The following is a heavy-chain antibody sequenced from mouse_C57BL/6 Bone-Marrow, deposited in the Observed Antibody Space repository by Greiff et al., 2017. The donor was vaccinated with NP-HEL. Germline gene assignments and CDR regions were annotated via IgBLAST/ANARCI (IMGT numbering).Heavy chain of an antibody. Sequence: QVQLKQSGPELVKPGASVKLSCTASGYTFTSYYLNWVQQRPGQGLEWIGWIYPIDGSPQSNEKFTGNATLTVATSSLTAYMELQSLTADDSAVYFCARKLYAMDDWGQGTSVTVSS. J-gene: IGHJ4*01. CDR2: IYPIDGSP. CDR3: ARKLYAMDD. CDR1: GYTFTSYY. D-gene: IGHD4-1*01. V-gene: IGHV1-85*01.